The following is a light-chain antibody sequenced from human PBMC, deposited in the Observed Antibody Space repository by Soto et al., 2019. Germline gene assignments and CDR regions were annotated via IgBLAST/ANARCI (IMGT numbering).Light chain of an antibody. V-gene: IGKV1-13*02. CDR3: QQFNTYPPLT. J-gene: IGKJ4*01. CDR2: DAS. Sequence: AIQLTQSPSSLSASVGDRVTITCRASQGISSALAWYQQKPGKAPKLLIFDASSLESGVPSRFSGSASWTDFTLTISSLQPEDFATYYCQQFNTYPPLTFGGGTKVDIK. CDR1: QGISSA.